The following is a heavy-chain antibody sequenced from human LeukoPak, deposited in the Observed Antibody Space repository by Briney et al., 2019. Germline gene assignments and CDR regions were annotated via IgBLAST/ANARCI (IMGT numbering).Heavy chain of an antibody. CDR1: GFTFSSYS. CDR3: ARGSSGSYLADY. CDR2: ISSSSSYI. D-gene: IGHD1-26*01. J-gene: IGHJ4*02. V-gene: IGHV3-21*01. Sequence: GESLRLSCAASGFTFSSYSMNWVRQAPGKGLEWVSSISSSSSYIYYADSVKGRFTISRDNAENSLYLEMNSLRDEDTAVYYCARGSSGSYLADYWGQGSLVTVSS.